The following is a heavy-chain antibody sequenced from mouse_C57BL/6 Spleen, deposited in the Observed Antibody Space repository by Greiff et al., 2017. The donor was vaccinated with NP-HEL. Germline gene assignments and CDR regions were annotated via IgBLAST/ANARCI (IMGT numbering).Heavy chain of an antibody. J-gene: IGHJ2*01. D-gene: IGHD1-1*01. CDR1: GYTFTDYE. CDR2: IDPETGGT. V-gene: IGHV1-15*01. CDR3: TRGGTTVVAKDY. Sequence: QVHVKQSGAELVRPGASVTLSCKASGYTFTDYEMHWVKQTPVHGLEWIGAIDPETGGTAYNQKFKGKAILTADKSSSTAYMELRSLTSEDSAVYYCTRGGTTVVAKDYWGQGTTLTVSS.